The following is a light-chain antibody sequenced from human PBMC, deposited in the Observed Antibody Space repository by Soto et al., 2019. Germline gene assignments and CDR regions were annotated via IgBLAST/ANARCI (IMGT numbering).Light chain of an antibody. V-gene: IGLV6-57*01. CDR1: SGSIASSY. CDR2: EVD. J-gene: IGLJ2*01. CDR3: QSYDSDTVI. Sequence: NFMLTQPHSMSESPGKTVTISCTRSSGSIASSYVQWYQQRPGSSPSIVIYEVDQRSSGVPDRFSGSIDRSSNSASLTISGLKSEDEADYYCQSYDSDTVIFGGGTKLTVL.